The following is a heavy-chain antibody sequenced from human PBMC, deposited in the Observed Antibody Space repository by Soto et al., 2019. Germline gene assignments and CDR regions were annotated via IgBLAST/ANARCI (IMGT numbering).Heavy chain of an antibody. Sequence: GGSLRLSCVTSGFTFTKYSMNWVRQAPGKGLEWVSYISYSGETKYYADSLKGRYAISRDDAKNSVYLQMNSLRDEDTAFYYCVRGVVVVVGSTAENFDHWGQGTLVTVS. J-gene: IGHJ4*02. CDR3: VRGVVVVVGSTAENFDH. D-gene: IGHD2-15*01. CDR1: GFTFTKYS. CDR2: ISYSGETK. V-gene: IGHV3-48*02.